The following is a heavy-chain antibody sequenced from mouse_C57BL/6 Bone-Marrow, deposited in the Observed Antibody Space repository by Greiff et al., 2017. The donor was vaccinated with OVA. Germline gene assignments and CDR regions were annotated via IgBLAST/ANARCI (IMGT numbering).Heavy chain of an antibody. J-gene: IGHJ2*01. CDR3: TRSNTTVYFDY. CDR1: GYTFTDYE. CDR2: IDPEPGGT. D-gene: IGHD1-1*01. Sequence: VKLMESGAELVRPGASVTLSCKASGYTFTDYEMHWVKQTPVHGLEWIGAIDPEPGGTAYNQKFKGKAILTADKSSSTAYMELRSLTSEDSAVYYCTRSNTTVYFDYWGQGTTLTVSS. V-gene: IGHV1-15*01.